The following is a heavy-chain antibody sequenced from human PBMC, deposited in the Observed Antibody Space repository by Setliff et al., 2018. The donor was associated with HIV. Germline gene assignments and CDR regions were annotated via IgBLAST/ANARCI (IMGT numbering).Heavy chain of an antibody. CDR1: GGSISRFY. D-gene: IGHD3-9*01. J-gene: IGHJ4*02. CDR3: ARGEPVDILTGYFDY. CDR2: IYTSGSS. Sequence: SETLSLTCTVSGGSISRFYWSWIRQPPGKGLEWIGSIYTSGSSNYNPSLKSRVTISGDTSKRQFSLKMSSVTAADTAVYYCARGEPVDILTGYFDYWGQGTLVTVSS. V-gene: IGHV4-4*08.